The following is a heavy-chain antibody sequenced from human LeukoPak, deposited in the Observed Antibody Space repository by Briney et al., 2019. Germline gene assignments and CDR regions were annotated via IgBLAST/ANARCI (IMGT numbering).Heavy chain of an antibody. V-gene: IGHV1-2*02. CDR3: AREGLRITMVRGAGGDYYGMDV. Sequence: ASVKVSCKASGYTFTGYYMHWVRQAPGQGLEWMGWINPNSGGTNYAQKFQGRVTMTRDTSISTACMELSRLRSDDTAVYYCAREGLRITMVRGAGGDYYGMDVWGQGTTVTVSS. D-gene: IGHD3-10*01. CDR1: GYTFTGYY. J-gene: IGHJ6*02. CDR2: INPNSGGT.